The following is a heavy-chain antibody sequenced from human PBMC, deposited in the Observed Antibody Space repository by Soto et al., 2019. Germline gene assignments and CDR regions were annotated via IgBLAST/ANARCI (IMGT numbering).Heavy chain of an antibody. CDR3: AKDLSYDLWSGYTDAVDI. CDR2: ISGSGGST. V-gene: IGHV3-23*01. CDR1: GFTFSSYA. J-gene: IGHJ3*02. Sequence: EVQLLESGGGLVQPGGSLRLSCAASGFTFSSYAMSWVRQATGKGLEWVSAISGSGGSTYYAASVKGRFTISRDNSKNPLYLQMNSLRAEDTAVDYCAKDLSYDLWSGYTDAVDIWGKGTMVTVSS. D-gene: IGHD3-3*01.